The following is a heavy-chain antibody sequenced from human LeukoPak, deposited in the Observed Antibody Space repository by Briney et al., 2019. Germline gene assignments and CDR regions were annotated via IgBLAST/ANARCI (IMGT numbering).Heavy chain of an antibody. V-gene: IGHV3-7*05. CDR1: GFTFSSYW. CDR3: ARDPGYGALDD. D-gene: IGHD3-9*01. J-gene: IGHJ4*02. Sequence: PGRSLRLSCAASGFTFSSYWMSWVRQAPGRGLEWVAKISQDGSDKYPVNSVKGRFTISRDNAKNSLYLQMNSLRDEDTAVYYCARDPGYGALDDWGQGTLVIVSS. CDR2: ISQDGSDK.